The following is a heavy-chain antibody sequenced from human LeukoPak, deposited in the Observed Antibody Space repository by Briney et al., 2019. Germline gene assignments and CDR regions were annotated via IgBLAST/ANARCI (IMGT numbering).Heavy chain of an antibody. CDR2: IYSGGST. J-gene: IGHJ5*02. CDR3: AREPDSSGSWFDP. CDR1: GFTVSSNY. Sequence: GGSLRLSCAASGFTVSSNYMSWVRQAPGKGLEWVSVIYSGGSTYYADSVKGRFTISRDNSKNTLYLQMNSLRAEDTAVYYCAREPDSSGSWFDPWGQGTLVTVSS. D-gene: IGHD6-25*01. V-gene: IGHV3-66*02.